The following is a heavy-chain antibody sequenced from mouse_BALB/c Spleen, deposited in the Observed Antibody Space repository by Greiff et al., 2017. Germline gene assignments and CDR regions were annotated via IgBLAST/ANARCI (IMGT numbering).Heavy chain of an antibody. D-gene: IGHD1-1*01. CDR2: IYWDDDK. Sequence: QVTLKESGPGILQPSQTLSLTCSFSGFSLSTSGMGVSWIRQPSGQGLEWLAHIYWDDDKRYNPSLKSRLTISKDTSRNQVFLKITSVDTADTATYYCARREGNYYDPEAWFAYWGQGTLVTVSA. J-gene: IGHJ3*01. V-gene: IGHV8-12*01. CDR1: GFSLSTSGMG. CDR3: ARREGNYYDPEAWFAY.